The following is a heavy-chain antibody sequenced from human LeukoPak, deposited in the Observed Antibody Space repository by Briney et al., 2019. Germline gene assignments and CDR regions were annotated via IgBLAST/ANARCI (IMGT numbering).Heavy chain of an antibody. J-gene: IGHJ4*02. D-gene: IGHD1-1*01. V-gene: IGHV4-34*01. CDR3: ARRTGTIDY. CDR2: INHSGST. Sequence: SETLSLTCAVYGGSFSGYYWSWIRQPPGKGLEWIGEINHSGSTNYNPSLKSRVTISVDTSKNQFSLKLSSVTAADTAVYYCARRTGTIDYWGQGTLVTVSS. CDR1: GGSFSGYY.